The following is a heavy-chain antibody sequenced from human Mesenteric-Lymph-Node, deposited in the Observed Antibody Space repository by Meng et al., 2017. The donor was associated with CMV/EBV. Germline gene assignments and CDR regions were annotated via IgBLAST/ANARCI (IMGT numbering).Heavy chain of an antibody. D-gene: IGHD3-22*01. J-gene: IGHJ4*02. CDR1: IRSSSYY. CDR2: IYYSGST. V-gene: IGHV4-39*01. Sequence: IRSSSYYWGWIRQPPGKGLEWIGSIYYSGSTYYNPSLKSRVTISVDTSKNQFSLKLSSVTAADTAVYYCARIYDSSGYYRSRKQLDYWGQGTLVTVSS. CDR3: ARIYDSSGYYRSRKQLDY.